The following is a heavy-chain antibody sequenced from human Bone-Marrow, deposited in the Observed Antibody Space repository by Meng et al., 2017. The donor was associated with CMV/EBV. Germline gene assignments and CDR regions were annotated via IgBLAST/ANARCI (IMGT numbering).Heavy chain of an antibody. CDR2: ISSSSSYI. CDR1: GFTFSSYS. D-gene: IGHD3-3*01. Sequence: GGSLRLSCAASGFTFSSYSMNWVRQAPGKGLEWVSYISSSSSYIYYADSVKGRFTISRDNAKNSLYLQMNSLRAEDTAVYYCAKLRLLRPQYGMDVWGQGTTVTVSS. CDR3: AKLRLLRPQYGMDV. J-gene: IGHJ6*02. V-gene: IGHV3-21*05.